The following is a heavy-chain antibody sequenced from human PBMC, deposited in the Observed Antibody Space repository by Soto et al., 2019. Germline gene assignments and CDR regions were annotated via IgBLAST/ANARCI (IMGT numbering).Heavy chain of an antibody. Sequence: EVQLVESGGGLVQPGGSLRLSCAASGFTFSDHYMHWVRQAPGKGLEWVGRSKNKADSYTTEYAACVEGRFTISRVGSKKSLFLQMNCLKTEGTAAYYCTVCGCGNDVGAAGGQGILVTVSS. V-gene: IGHV3-72*01. CDR3: TVCGCGNDVGAA. J-gene: IGHJ4*02. CDR1: GFTFSDHY. CDR2: SKNKADSYTT. D-gene: IGHD3-10*02.